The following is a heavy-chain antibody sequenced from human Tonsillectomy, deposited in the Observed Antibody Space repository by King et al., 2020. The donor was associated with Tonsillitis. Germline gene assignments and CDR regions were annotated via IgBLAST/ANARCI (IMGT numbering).Heavy chain of an antibody. V-gene: IGHV4-61*02. CDR3: AREHVPNILTGPNPFDI. D-gene: IGHD3-9*01. J-gene: IGHJ3*02. CDR1: GGSISSGSYY. Sequence: LQLQESGPGLVKPSQTLSLTCTVSGGSISSGSYYWSWIRQPAGKGLEWIGRIYTSGSTNYNPSLKSRVTMSVDTSKNQFSLKLSSVTAADTAVYYSAREHVPNILTGPNPFDIWGQGTMVTVSS. CDR2: IYTSGST.